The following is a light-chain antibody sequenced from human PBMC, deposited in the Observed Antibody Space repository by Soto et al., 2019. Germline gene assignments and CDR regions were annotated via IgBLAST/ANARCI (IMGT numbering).Light chain of an antibody. J-gene: IGKJ5*01. CDR3: MQALQTPIN. CDR1: QSLLHSNGYNY. V-gene: IGKV2-28*01. CDR2: LGS. Sequence: DIVMTQSPLSLPVTPGEPASISCRSSQSLLHSNGYNYLDWYLQKPGQSPQLLIYLGSNRASGVPDRFSGSGSGTDFTLKISRVEAEDVGVYYCMQALQTPINFGQGTRLESK.